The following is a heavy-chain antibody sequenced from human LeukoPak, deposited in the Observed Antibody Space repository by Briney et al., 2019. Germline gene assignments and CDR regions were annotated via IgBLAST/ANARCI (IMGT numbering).Heavy chain of an antibody. D-gene: IGHD3-22*01. J-gene: IGHJ4*02. CDR3: ARDHIKSGLINDSSGYCR. Sequence: GGSLRLSCAASGFTFSSYAMHWVRQAPGKGLGYVSAISSNGGSTYYANSVKGRFTISRDNSKNTLYLQMGSLRAEDMAVYYCARDHIKSGLINDSSGYCRGGQGTLVTVSS. V-gene: IGHV3-64*01. CDR2: ISSNGGST. CDR1: GFTFSSYA.